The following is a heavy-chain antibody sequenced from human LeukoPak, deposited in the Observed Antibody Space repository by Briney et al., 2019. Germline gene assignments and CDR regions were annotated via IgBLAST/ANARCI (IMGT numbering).Heavy chain of an antibody. CDR3: AKVTYGSGTYGAFDY. CDR2: ISYDGSNE. J-gene: IGHJ4*02. D-gene: IGHD3-10*01. V-gene: IGHV3-30*04. CDR1: GFTFSSYV. Sequence: PGGSLTLSCAASGFTFSSYVMHWVRQAPGKGLEGVAIISYDGSNEYYADSVKGRCTISRDNYKNNLYLQMNSLRAEDTAVYYCAKVTYGSGTYGAFDYWGQGTLVTVSS.